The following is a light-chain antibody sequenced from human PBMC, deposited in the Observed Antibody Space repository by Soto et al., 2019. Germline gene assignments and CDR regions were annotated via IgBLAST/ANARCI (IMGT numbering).Light chain of an antibody. CDR2: AAS. J-gene: IGKJ1*01. CDR3: QQSYSTPLA. Sequence: IPMTQSPSSVSASVGDRVTITCRASQGIRNDLGWYQQKPGKAPKRLIYAASSLQSGVPSRFSGSGSGTDFTLTITSLQPEDSATYYCQQSYSTPLAFGHGTKVDI. CDR1: QGIRND. V-gene: IGKV1-39*01.